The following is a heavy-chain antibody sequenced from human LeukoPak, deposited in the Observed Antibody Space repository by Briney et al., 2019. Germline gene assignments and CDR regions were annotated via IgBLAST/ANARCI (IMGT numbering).Heavy chain of an antibody. J-gene: IGHJ4*02. CDR2: IIPTFGTA. CDR1: GGTFSSYA. V-gene: IGHV1-69*06. D-gene: IGHD3-10*01. Sequence: ASVKVSCKASGGTFSSYAISWVRQAPGQGLEWMGGIIPTFGTANYAQKFQGRVTITADKSTSTAYMELSSLRSEDTAVYYCARDTYYYGSGSCTRNFDYWGQGTLVTVSS. CDR3: ARDTYYYGSGSCTRNFDY.